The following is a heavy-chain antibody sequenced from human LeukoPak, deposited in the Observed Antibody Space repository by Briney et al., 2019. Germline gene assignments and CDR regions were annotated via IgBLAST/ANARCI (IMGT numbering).Heavy chain of an antibody. CDR3: ARGDFTMVRGALVPSAYYFDY. D-gene: IGHD3-10*01. Sequence: SETLSLTCTASGGSISSGDYYWSWIRQPPGKGLEWIVYIYYSGSTYYNPSLKSRVTISVDTSKNQLSLKLSSVTAADTAVYYCARGDFTMVRGALVPSAYYFDYWGQGTLVTVSS. CDR2: IYYSGST. J-gene: IGHJ4*02. CDR1: GGSISSGDYY. V-gene: IGHV4-30-4*01.